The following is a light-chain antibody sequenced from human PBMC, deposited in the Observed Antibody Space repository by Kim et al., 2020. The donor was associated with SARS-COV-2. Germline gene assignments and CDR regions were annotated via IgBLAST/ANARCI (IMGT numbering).Light chain of an antibody. J-gene: IGLJ7*01. Sequence: SYELTQPPSVSVAPGKTARITCGGNDIGSYSVQWYQQKPGQAPVLVIYYDNDRPSGIPERFSGANSGNTATLTISGVEAGDEADYYCQVWDSDNDQAVFGGGTQLTVL. CDR3: QVWDSDNDQAV. CDR2: YDN. CDR1: DIGSYS. V-gene: IGLV3-21*04.